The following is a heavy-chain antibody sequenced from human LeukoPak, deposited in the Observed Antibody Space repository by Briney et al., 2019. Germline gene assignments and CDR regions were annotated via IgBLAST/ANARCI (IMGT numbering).Heavy chain of an antibody. CDR1: GYTFTRYG. Sequence: APVKVSCKASGYTFTRYGISWVRQAPGQGLEWMAWISAYNGNTKYAQKIQGRVTMTTDTSTSTAYMELRSLTSDDTAVYYCARVDPDSSSTLEVFDYWGQGTLVTVSS. D-gene: IGHD6-6*01. J-gene: IGHJ4*02. CDR3: ARVDPDSSSTLEVFDY. V-gene: IGHV1-18*01. CDR2: ISAYNGNT.